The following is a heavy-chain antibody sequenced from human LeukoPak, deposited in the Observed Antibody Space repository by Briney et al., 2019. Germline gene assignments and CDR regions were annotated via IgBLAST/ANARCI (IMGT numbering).Heavy chain of an antibody. V-gene: IGHV1-69*13. CDR1: GGTFSSYA. Sequence: SVNVSCKASGGTFSSYAISWVRQAPGQGLEWMRGIIPIFGTANYAQKFQGRVTITADESTSTAYMELSSLRSEDTAVYYCARRGGYSYGYFDYWGQGTLVTVSS. J-gene: IGHJ4*02. D-gene: IGHD5-18*01. CDR3: ARRGGYSYGYFDY. CDR2: IIPIFGTA.